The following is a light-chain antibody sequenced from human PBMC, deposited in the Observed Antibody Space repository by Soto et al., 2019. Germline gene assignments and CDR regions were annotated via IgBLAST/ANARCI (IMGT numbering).Light chain of an antibody. CDR3: QQSYSTPRT. Sequence: DIPMTQSPSSLCGSXGDRVTIRCRTRWSISSCLNRYQQKPGKAPKIXXYAASSLQSGVPSRFSGSGSGTDFTLTISSRQPEDFATYYGQQSYSTPRTFGQGTKVDIK. J-gene: IGKJ1*01. CDR1: WSISSC. V-gene: IGKV1-39*01. CDR2: AAS.